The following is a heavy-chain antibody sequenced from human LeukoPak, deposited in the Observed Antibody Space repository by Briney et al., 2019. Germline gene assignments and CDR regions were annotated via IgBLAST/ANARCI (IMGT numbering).Heavy chain of an antibody. J-gene: IGHJ4*02. D-gene: IGHD4-17*01. CDR1: GFTFDDYG. CDR2: IISDGSTT. CDR3: ARGRYYLDN. V-gene: IGHV3-74*01. Sequence: GGSLRLSCAASGFTFDDYGMSWVRQAPGKGLVWVSRIISDGSTTIYADSVKGRFTISRDNAKNTLYLQMNSLRAEDTAVYYCARGRYYLDNWGQGTLVTVSS.